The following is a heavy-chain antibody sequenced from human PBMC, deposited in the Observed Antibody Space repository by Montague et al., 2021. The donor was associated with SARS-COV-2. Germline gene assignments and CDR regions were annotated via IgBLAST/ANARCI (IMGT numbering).Heavy chain of an antibody. D-gene: IGHD3-9*01. CDR2: ISYDGSNK. Sequence: SLSLSCAASGFTFSSYAMHWVRQAPGKGLEWVAVISYDGSNKYYADSVKGRFTISRDNSKNTLYLQMNSLRAEDTAVYYCARGPPGYYDVLTGWRRPHYFDYWGQGALVTVSS. V-gene: IGHV3-30*04. J-gene: IGHJ4*02. CDR3: ARGPPGYYDVLTGWRRPHYFDY. CDR1: GFTFSSYA.